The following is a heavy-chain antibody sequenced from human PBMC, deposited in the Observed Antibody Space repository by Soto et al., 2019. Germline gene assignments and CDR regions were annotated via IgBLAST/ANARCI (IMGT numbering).Heavy chain of an antibody. D-gene: IGHD3-10*01. V-gene: IGHV4-31*03. J-gene: IGHJ6*02. Sequence: QVQLQESGPGLVKPSQTLSLTCTVSGGSISSGGYYWSWIRQHPGKGLEWIGYIYYSGSTYYNPSLKGRSTISVDTSKNQFSLKLSSVTAADTAVYYCARDTYYYGSGSLEGMDVWGQGTTVTVSS. CDR3: ARDTYYYGSGSLEGMDV. CDR1: GGSISSGGYY. CDR2: IYYSGST.